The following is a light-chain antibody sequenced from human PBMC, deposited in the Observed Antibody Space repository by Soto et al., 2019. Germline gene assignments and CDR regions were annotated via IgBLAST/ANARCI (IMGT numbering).Light chain of an antibody. V-gene: IGKV1-5*03. CDR3: QQCYMGWT. CDR1: QAIDSW. CDR2: KAS. J-gene: IGKJ1*01. Sequence: DIQMTPSPSTLSASVGDRVTITCRASQAIDSWLAWYQQRPGKPPNLLIYKASSLESGVPSRFSGSGSGTEFTFSITSLQPEDFGTYYCQQCYMGWTFGQGTKVEI.